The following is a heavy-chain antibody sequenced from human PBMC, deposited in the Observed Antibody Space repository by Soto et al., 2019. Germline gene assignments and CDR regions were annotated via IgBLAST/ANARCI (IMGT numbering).Heavy chain of an antibody. J-gene: IGHJ4*02. CDR2: ISSSSSTI. Sequence: GGSLRLSCAASGFTFSSYSMNWVRQAPGKGLEWVSYISSSSSTIYYADSVKGRFTISRDNAKNSLYLQMNSLRAEDTAVYYCARDYSWNPGIPDYWGQGTLVTVSS. D-gene: IGHD1-1*01. V-gene: IGHV3-48*01. CDR1: GFTFSSYS. CDR3: ARDYSWNPGIPDY.